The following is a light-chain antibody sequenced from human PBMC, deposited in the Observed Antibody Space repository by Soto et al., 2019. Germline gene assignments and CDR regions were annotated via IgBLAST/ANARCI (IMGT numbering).Light chain of an antibody. CDR1: QGISSNY. J-gene: IGKJ4*01. CDR2: GAS. Sequence: EVVLTQSPGTLSLSPGERATLSCRASQGISSNYLAWFQHKPGQAPRLLIYGASTRATGIPERFSGSGSGTDFTLPINRLEPEASAVFYCQQYGYPQLTFGGGTKVEIK. V-gene: IGKV3-20*01. CDR3: QQYGYPQLT.